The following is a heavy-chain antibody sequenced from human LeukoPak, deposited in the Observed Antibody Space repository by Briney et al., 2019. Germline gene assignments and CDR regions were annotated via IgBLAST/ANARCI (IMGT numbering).Heavy chain of an antibody. CDR2: IKQDGSEK. CDR1: ELTFTNYW. J-gene: IGHJ3*02. D-gene: IGHD3-22*01. Sequence: QTGGSLRLSCAASELTFTNYWMNWVRQVPGKGLEWVANIKQDGSEKYYVDSVKGRFTISRDNAKNSLYLQMNSLRAEDTAVYYCARDQYYDSYGYNDAFDIWGQGTMVTVSS. CDR3: ARDQYYDSYGYNDAFDI. V-gene: IGHV3-7*01.